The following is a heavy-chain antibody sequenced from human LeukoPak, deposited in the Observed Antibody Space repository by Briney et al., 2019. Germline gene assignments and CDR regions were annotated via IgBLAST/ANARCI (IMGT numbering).Heavy chain of an antibody. Sequence: SGGSLRLSCAASGFTFSSYWMSWVRQAPGKGLEWVSYISSSSSTIYYADSVKGRFTISRDNAKNSLYLQMNSLRAEDTAVYYCARNFDSSGYYPRGFDYWGQGTLVTVSS. CDR1: GFTFSSYW. J-gene: IGHJ4*02. D-gene: IGHD3-22*01. V-gene: IGHV3-48*01. CDR2: ISSSSSTI. CDR3: ARNFDSSGYYPRGFDY.